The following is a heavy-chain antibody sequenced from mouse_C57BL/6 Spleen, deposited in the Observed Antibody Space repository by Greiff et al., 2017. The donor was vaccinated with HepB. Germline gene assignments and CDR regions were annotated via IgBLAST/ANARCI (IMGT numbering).Heavy chain of an antibody. V-gene: IGHV1-26*01. CDR2: INPNNGGT. Sequence: EVQLQQSGPELVKPGASVKISCKASGYTFTDYYMNWVKQSHGKSLEWIGDINPNNGGTSYNQKFTGKATLTVDKSSSTAYMELRSLTSEDSAVYYCAREGGSSFFDYWGQGTTLTVSS. D-gene: IGHD1-1*01. CDR1: GYTFTDYY. CDR3: AREGGSSFFDY. J-gene: IGHJ2*01.